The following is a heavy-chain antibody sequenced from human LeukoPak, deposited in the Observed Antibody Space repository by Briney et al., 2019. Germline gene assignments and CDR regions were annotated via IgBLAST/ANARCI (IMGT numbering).Heavy chain of an antibody. CDR2: IIPIFGTA. Sequence: SVKVSCKASGGTFSSYAISWVRQAPGQGLEWMGGIIPIFGTANYAQKFQGRVTITADESTSTAYMELSSLRSEDTAVYYCARGGFWGMATNFFDCWGQGTLVTVSS. CDR3: ARGGFWGMATNFFDC. J-gene: IGHJ4*02. D-gene: IGHD5-24*01. V-gene: IGHV1-69*13. CDR1: GGTFSSYA.